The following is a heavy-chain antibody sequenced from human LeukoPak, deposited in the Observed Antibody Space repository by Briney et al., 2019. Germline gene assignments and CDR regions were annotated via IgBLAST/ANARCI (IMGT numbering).Heavy chain of an antibody. V-gene: IGHV4-34*01. J-gene: IGHJ4*02. CDR1: GGSFRGYY. D-gene: IGHD3-22*01. Sequence: PSETLSLTCAVYGGSFRGYYWSWIRQPPGKGLEWIGETNHSGSTNYNPSLKSRVTISVDTSKNQFSLKLSSVTAADTAVYYCARENYYDSSGYLNYFDYWGQGTLVTVSS. CDR2: TNHSGST. CDR3: ARENYYDSSGYLNYFDY.